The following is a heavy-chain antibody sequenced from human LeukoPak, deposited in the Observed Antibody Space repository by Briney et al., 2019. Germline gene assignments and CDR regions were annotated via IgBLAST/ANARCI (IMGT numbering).Heavy chain of an antibody. Sequence: GGSLRLSCAASGFTFSIYAMIWIRQAAGKGLQWVSSITSRGESTWYVDSVKGRFTITRDNSEYTLYLQMHSLRAEDTAVYYCARDRPNYYGSDGHYYRRDGDYWGRGTLVSVSS. J-gene: IGHJ4*02. D-gene: IGHD3-22*01. V-gene: IGHV3-23*01. CDR2: ITSRGEST. CDR1: GFTFSIYA. CDR3: ARDRPNYYGSDGHYYRRDGDY.